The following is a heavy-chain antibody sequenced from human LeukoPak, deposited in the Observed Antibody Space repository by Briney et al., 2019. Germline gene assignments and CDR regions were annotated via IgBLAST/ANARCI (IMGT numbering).Heavy chain of an antibody. V-gene: IGHV5-51*01. Sequence: GESLKIACNVSAYSFTSYCIGWVRQMPRKGLEWMGIIYPGDSDTRYSTSFQGQVTISSDKSISTAYLQWSSLKASDTAMYYCALLGYCSSTSCPPHFALDYWGQGTLVTVSS. CDR1: AYSFTSYC. D-gene: IGHD2-2*01. J-gene: IGHJ4*02. CDR2: IYPGDSDT. CDR3: ALLGYCSSTSCPPHFALDY.